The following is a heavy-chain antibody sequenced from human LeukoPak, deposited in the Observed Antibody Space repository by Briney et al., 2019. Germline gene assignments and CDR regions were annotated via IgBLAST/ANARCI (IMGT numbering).Heavy chain of an antibody. CDR3: ANLYNSGSFGH. CDR1: GDSVSNTNYY. D-gene: IGHD3-10*01. Sequence: SETLSLTCTVSGDSVSNTNYYWGWIRQPPGKGLEWIGTFYYSGNNYYNPSLNSRATITVDTSKNQFLLILSFVTDEDTAVDFSANLYNSGSFGHWGQGALITVSS. J-gene: IGHJ4*02. CDR2: FYYSGNN. V-gene: IGHV4-39*01.